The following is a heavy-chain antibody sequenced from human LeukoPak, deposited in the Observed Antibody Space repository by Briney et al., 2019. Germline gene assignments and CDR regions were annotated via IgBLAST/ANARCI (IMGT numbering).Heavy chain of an antibody. V-gene: IGHV5-51*01. J-gene: IGHJ3*02. CDR1: GYSFTSYW. CDR2: IYPGDSDT. Sequence: GESLKISCKGSGYSFTSYWIGWVRQMPGKGLEWMGIIYPGDSDTRYSPSFQGQVTISADKSISTAYLQWSSLKASDTAMYYCAXXXXXPAANDXFDIXGQGTMVTVSS. CDR3: AXXXXXPAANDXFDI.